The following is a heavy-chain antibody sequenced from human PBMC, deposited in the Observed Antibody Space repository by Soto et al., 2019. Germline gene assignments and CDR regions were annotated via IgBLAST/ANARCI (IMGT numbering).Heavy chain of an antibody. D-gene: IGHD3-10*01. CDR3: TTPLWFGEFLYGGY. CDR2: IIPILGIA. J-gene: IGHJ4*02. Sequence: ASVKVSCKASGGTFSSYTISWVRQAPGQGLEWMGRIIPILGIANYAQKFQGRVTITADKSTSTAYMELSSLRSEDTAVYYCTTPLWFGEFLYGGYWGQGTLVTVSS. V-gene: IGHV1-69*02. CDR1: GGTFSSYT.